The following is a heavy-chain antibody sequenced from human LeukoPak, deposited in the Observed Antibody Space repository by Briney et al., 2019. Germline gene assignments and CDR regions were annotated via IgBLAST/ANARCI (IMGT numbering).Heavy chain of an antibody. Sequence: APVKVSCKASGYTFIGYYMHWVRQAPGQGLEWMGWINPNSGGTNYAQKFQGWVTMTRDTSISTAYMELSRLRSDDTAVYYCARGNIWFGELQTRDNNWFDPWGQGTLVTVSS. J-gene: IGHJ5*02. V-gene: IGHV1-2*04. CDR2: INPNSGGT. CDR1: GYTFIGYY. D-gene: IGHD3-10*01. CDR3: ARGNIWFGELQTRDNNWFDP.